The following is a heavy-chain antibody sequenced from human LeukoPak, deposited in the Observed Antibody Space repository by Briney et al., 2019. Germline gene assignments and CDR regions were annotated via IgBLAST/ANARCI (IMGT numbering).Heavy chain of an antibody. V-gene: IGHV4-61*09. D-gene: IGHD6-19*01. Sequence: PSETLSLTCTVSGGSISSGSYYWSWIRQPAGKGMEWIGYIYSSGSTNYNPSLKSRVTISVDTSKKHFSLKLSSVTAADTAVYYCARQRTSGWTGFDCWGQGTLVTVSA. CDR2: IYSSGST. J-gene: IGHJ4*02. CDR3: ARQRTSGWTGFDC. CDR1: GGSISSGSYY.